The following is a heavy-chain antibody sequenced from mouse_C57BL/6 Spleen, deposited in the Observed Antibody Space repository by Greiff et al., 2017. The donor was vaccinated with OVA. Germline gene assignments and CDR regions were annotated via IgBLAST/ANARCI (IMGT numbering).Heavy chain of an antibody. CDR2: ILPGSGST. J-gene: IGHJ4*01. V-gene: IGHV1-9*01. D-gene: IGHD3-2*02. CDR1: GYTFTGYW. CDR3: ARFTAQGRYAMDY. Sequence: QVQLQQSGAELMKPGASVKLSCKATGYTFTGYWIEWVKQRPGHGLEWIGEILPGSGSTNYNEKFKGKATFTADTSSNTAYMQLSSLTTEDSSIYCGARFTAQGRYAMDYWGQGTSVTVSS.